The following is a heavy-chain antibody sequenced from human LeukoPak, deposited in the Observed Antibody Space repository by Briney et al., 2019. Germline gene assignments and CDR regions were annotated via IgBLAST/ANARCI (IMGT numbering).Heavy chain of an antibody. D-gene: IGHD3-10*01. CDR1: GFTFSSYS. CDR2: ISSSSSYI. V-gene: IGHV3-21*01. J-gene: IGHJ6*03. CDR3: ARLAGTMVRGVIRTIYYMDV. Sequence: GGSLRLSCAASGFTFSSYSMNWVRQAPGKGLEWVSSISSSSSYIYYADSVKGRFTISRDNAKNSLYLQMNSPRAEDTAVYYCARLAGTMVRGVIRTIYYMDVWGKGTTVTISS.